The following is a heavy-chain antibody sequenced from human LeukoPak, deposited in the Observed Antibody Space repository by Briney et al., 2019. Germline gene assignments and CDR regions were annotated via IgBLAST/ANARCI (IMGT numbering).Heavy chain of an antibody. Sequence: GGPLSFPGGASGFTFSGYWLSWFGKAPGKGLDGLATINQDGSEKYYVDSVKGRFTISRDNAKNSLFLQMGSLRVEDTAVYYCARESTAGYNSSWYGFRNWGQGTLVSVSS. J-gene: IGHJ1*01. CDR3: ARESTAGYNSSWYGFRN. CDR2: INQDGSEK. D-gene: IGHD6-13*01. V-gene: IGHV3-7*01. CDR1: GFTFSGYW.